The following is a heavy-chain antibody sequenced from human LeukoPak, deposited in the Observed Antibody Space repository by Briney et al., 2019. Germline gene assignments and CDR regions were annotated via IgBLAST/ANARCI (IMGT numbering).Heavy chain of an antibody. V-gene: IGHV3-30*03. CDR3: ASSKIRGVVAALDN. D-gene: IGHD2-15*01. Sequence: PGGSLRLSCAASGFTFSSFGMHWVRQAPGKGLEWVAVISYGGSNIYYADSVKGRFTISRDNSKNTLYLQMNSLRAEDTAVYYCASSKIRGVVAALDNWGQGTLVTVSS. J-gene: IGHJ4*02. CDR1: GFTFSSFG. CDR2: ISYGGSNI.